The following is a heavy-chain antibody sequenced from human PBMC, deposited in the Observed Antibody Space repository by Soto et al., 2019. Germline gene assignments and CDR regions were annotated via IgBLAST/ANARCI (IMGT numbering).Heavy chain of an antibody. CDR1: GGSISSYY. CDR3: ARAGIAARLNWFDP. V-gene: IGHV4-59*01. D-gene: IGHD6-6*01. CDR2: IYYSGST. J-gene: IGHJ5*02. Sequence: PWETLSLTCTVSGGSISSYYGSWIRQPPGKGLEWIGYIYYSGSTNYNPSLKSRVTISVDTSKNQFSLKLSSVTAADTAVYYCARAGIAARLNWFDPWGQGTLVTVSS.